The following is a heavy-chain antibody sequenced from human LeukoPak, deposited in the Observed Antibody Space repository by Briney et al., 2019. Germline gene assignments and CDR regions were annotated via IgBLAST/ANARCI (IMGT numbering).Heavy chain of an antibody. D-gene: IGHD1-26*01. J-gene: IGHJ5*02. CDR1: GFTFSDYS. CDR2: ISSRSTYT. V-gene: IGHV3-21*01. Sequence: GGSLRLSCAASGFTFSDYSMNWVRQAPGQGLEWVSSISSRSTYTYYADSVRGRFTISRDSAKNSLFLQMDSLRVEDTAVYYCARAHIQDYTIVGLVDHWGQGTLVTVSS. CDR3: ARAHIQDYTIVGLVDH.